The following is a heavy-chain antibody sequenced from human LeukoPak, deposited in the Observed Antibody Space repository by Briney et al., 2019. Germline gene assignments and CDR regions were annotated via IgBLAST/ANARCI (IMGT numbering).Heavy chain of an antibody. CDR2: MNPNSGNT. V-gene: IGHV1-8*01. D-gene: IGHD2-15*01. CDR3: ASATLRCSGGSCYEMDV. J-gene: IGHJ6*04. CDR1: GYIFTSYD. Sequence: EASVKVSCKASGYIFTSYDINWVRQATGQGLEWMGWMNPNSGNTGYAQKFQGRVTMTRNTSISTAYMELSSLRSEDTAVFYCASATLRCSGGSCYEMDVWGKGTTVTVSS.